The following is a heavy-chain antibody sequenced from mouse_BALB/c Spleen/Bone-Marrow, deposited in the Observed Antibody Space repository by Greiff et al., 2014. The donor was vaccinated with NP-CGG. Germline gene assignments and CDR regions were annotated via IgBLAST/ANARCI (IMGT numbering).Heavy chain of an antibody. CDR3: ARHQRYYAMDY. J-gene: IGHJ4*01. V-gene: IGHV5-6*01. CDR2: ISSGGSNT. CDR1: GFTFSSYG. Sequence: EVQLVESGGDLVKPGGSLKLSCAASGFTFSSYGMSWSRQTPDKRLEWVATISSGGSNTYYPDSVKGRFTISRDNAKNTLYLQMSSLKSEDTAMYYCARHQRYYAMDYWGQGTSVTVSS.